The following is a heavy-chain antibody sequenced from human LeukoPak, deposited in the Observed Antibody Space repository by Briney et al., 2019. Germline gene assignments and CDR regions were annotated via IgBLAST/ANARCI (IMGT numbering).Heavy chain of an antibody. CDR2: IIPIFGTA. V-gene: IGHV1-69*01. CDR3: ARDGYCSGGSCLKNDAFDI. J-gene: IGHJ3*02. CDR1: GGTFSSYA. D-gene: IGHD2-15*01. Sequence: SVKVSCKASGGTFSSYAISWVRQAPGQGLEWMGGIIPIFGTANYAQKFQGRVTITGDESTSTAYMELSSLRSEDTAVYYCARDGYCSGGSCLKNDAFDIGGQGTMVTVSS.